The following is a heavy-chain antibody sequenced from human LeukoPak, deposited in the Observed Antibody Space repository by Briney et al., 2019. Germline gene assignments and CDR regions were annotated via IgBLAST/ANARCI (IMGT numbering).Heavy chain of an antibody. CDR3: AQLVRVGYGDRD. V-gene: IGHV1-69*05. CDR2: IIPIFGTA. CDR1: GGTFSSYA. D-gene: IGHD4-17*01. Sequence: SVMVSCKASGGTFSSYAISWVRQAPGQGLEWMGRIIPIFGTANYAQKFQGRVTITTDESTSTAYMELSSLRSEDTAVYYCAQLVRVGYGDRDWGQGTLVTVSS. J-gene: IGHJ4*02.